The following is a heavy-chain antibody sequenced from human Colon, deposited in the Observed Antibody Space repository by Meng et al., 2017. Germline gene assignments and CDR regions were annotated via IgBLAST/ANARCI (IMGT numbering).Heavy chain of an antibody. CDR2: IYYSGST. V-gene: IGHV4-31*01. Sequence: QVQLQESGPGLVKPSQTLSLTCTVSGGSISSGGYYWSWIRQHPGKGLEWIGYIYYSGSTYYNPSLKSLVTISVDTSKNQFSLKMDTVTAADTALYYCARAGLHSYYFDFWGQGTLVTVSS. J-gene: IGHJ4*02. CDR1: GGSISSGGYY. D-gene: IGHD2-21*01. CDR3: ARAGLHSYYFDF.